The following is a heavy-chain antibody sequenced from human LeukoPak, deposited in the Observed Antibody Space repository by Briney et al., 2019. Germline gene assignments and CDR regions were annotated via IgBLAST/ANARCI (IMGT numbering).Heavy chain of an antibody. J-gene: IGHJ4*02. V-gene: IGHV3-30*03. Sequence: GGSLRLSCAASGFTFSSYGMHWVRQAPGKGLEWVAVISYDGSNKYYADSVKGRFTISRDNSKNTLYLQMNSLRAEDTAVYYCARSLGAVINYFDYWGQGTLVTVSS. CDR1: GFTFSSYG. D-gene: IGHD2-21*01. CDR2: ISYDGSNK. CDR3: ARSLGAVINYFDY.